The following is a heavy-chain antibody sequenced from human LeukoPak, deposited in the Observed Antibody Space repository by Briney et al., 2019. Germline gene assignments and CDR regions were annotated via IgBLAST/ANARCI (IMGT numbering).Heavy chain of an antibody. Sequence: ASVKVSCKAAGGTISNYVISWVRQAPGQGLEWMGGIIPIFTTANYAQKFLGRVTITADESTSTAYMELSSLRSEDTAVYYCARGPQVGAFDLWGQGTMVTVSS. CDR2: IIPIFTTA. D-gene: IGHD1-26*01. CDR1: GGTISNYV. V-gene: IGHV1-69*13. CDR3: ARGPQVGAFDL. J-gene: IGHJ3*01.